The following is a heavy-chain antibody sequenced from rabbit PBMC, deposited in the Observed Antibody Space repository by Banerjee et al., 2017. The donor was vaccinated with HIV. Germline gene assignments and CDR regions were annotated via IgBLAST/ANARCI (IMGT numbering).Heavy chain of an antibody. Sequence: QEQLVESGGGLVQPGGSLALTCKASGFTISSYYYMCWVRQAPGKGLELIACIYASSGGTWYATWVNGRFSISRSTSLNTVTLQMTSLTDADTATYFCARDGDLWGQGTLVTVS. V-gene: IGHV1S43*01. CDR3: ARDGDL. D-gene: IGHD3-1*01. J-gene: IGHJ3*01. CDR1: GFTISSYYY. CDR2: IYASSGGT.